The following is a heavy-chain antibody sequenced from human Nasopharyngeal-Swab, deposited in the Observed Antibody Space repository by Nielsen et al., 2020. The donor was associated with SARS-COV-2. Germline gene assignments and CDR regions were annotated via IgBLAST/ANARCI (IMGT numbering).Heavy chain of an antibody. V-gene: IGHV3-15*01. D-gene: IGHD1-1*01. CDR2: IKNSTDGGTT. CDR3: AADDVGSFS. Sequence: VRQAPGKGLEWVGRIKNSTDGGTTDYIAPVKGRFNISRDDSKNTLYLQMTSLKTEDTAVYYCAADDVGSFSWGQGTLVTVSS. J-gene: IGHJ5*02.